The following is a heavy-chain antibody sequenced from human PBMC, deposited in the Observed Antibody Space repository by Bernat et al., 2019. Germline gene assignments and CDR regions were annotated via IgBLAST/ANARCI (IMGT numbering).Heavy chain of an antibody. CDR1: GGTFSSYA. D-gene: IGHD3-22*01. Sequence: QVQLVQSGAEVKKPGSSVKVSCKASGGTFSSYAISWVRQAPGQGLEWMGGIIPIFGTANYAQKFQGRVTITADESTSTAYMELSSLRSEDTAVYYCSLARDYYDSSGYTFDIWGQATMVTVSS. J-gene: IGHJ3*02. V-gene: IGHV1-69*01. CDR2: IIPIFGTA. CDR3: SLARDYYDSSGYTFDI.